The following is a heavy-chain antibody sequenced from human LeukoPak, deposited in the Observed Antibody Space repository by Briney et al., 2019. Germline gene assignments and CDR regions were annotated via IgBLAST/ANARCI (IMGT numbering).Heavy chain of an antibody. J-gene: IGHJ4*02. V-gene: IGHV3-23*01. CDR3: AKGLWFGENYFDY. CDR2: ISGSGDST. Sequence: PGGSLRLSCAASGLTFTNAWMSWVRQAPGKGLEWVSGISGSGDSTYYADSVKGRFTISRDNSRNTLYLQMNSLRAEDTAVYYCAKGLWFGENYFDYWGQGTLVTVSS. D-gene: IGHD3-10*01. CDR1: GLTFTNAW.